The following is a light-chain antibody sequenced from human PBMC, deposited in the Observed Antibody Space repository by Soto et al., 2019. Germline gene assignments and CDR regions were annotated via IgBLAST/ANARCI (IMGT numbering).Light chain of an antibody. Sequence: EIVLTKSPGTLSLSPGERATLSCRASQSVSITYLAWYQQKPGKAPRLLIYGASSRATGTPDRFSGSGSGTDLTLTISRLEPEDFALYFCKQYGSSLFTFVPGTKVDIK. J-gene: IGKJ3*01. CDR2: GAS. CDR3: KQYGSSLFT. V-gene: IGKV3-20*01. CDR1: QSVSITY.